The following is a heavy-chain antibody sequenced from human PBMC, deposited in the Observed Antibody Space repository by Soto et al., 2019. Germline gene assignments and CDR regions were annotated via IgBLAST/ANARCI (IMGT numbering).Heavy chain of an antibody. J-gene: IGHJ3*01. D-gene: IGHD2-2*01. CDR2: IYPGDSDT. CDR1: GYSFTNYW. CDR3: SCRPSRHLFYF. V-gene: IGHV5-51*01. Sequence: GESLKISCKGSGYSFTNYWIGWVRQMPGKGLEWMGIIYPGDSDTRYSPSFQGQVTISADKSISTAYLQWSSLKASDTAMYYCSCRPSRHLFYFWAQGTLVPGS.